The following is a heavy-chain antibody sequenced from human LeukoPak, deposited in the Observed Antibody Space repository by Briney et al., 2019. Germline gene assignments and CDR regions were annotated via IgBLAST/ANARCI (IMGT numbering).Heavy chain of an antibody. V-gene: IGHV3-30*18. J-gene: IGHJ4*02. Sequence: GGPLRLSCAASGFTFSSYGMHWVRQAPGKGLEWVAVISYDGSNKYYADSVKGRFTISRDNSKNTLYLQMNSLRAEDTAVYYCAKSPYSGSYPPLDYWGQGTLVTVSS. CDR3: AKSPYSGSYPPLDY. D-gene: IGHD1-26*01. CDR2: ISYDGSNK. CDR1: GFTFSSYG.